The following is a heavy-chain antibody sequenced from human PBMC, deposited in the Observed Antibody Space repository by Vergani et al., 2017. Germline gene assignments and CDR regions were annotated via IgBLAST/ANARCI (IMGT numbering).Heavy chain of an antibody. J-gene: IGHJ4*02. CDR1: GYTFTSYE. D-gene: IGHD3-3*01. CDR2: INTNTGNP. V-gene: IGHV7-4-1*02. Sequence: QVQLVQSGSELKKPGASVKVSCKASGYTFTSYEMNWVRQAHGQGLEWMGWINTNTGNPTYDQGFTGRFVFSLDTSVSTAELQISSLQAEDTAVYYCAREREPYKPVGSWSGYYDYWGQGTLVTVSS. CDR3: AREREPYKPVGSWSGYYDY.